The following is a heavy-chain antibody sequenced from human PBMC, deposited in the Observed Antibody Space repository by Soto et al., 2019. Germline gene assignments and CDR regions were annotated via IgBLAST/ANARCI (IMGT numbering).Heavy chain of an antibody. D-gene: IGHD2-15*01. CDR2: IIPIFGTA. V-gene: IGHV1-69*13. Sequence: ASVKVSCKASGGTFSSYAISWVRQAPGQGLEWMGVIIPIFGTANYAQKFQGRVTITADESTSTAYMELSSLRSEDTALYYCAREVVVVAATFNYYGMDVWGQGTTVTVSS. CDR1: GGTFSSYA. CDR3: AREVVVVAATFNYYGMDV. J-gene: IGHJ6*02.